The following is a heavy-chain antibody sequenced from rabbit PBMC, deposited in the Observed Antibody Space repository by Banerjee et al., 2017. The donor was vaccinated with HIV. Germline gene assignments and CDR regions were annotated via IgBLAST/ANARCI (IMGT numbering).Heavy chain of an antibody. CDR3: ARDSSSSVYAISL. J-gene: IGHJ6*01. CDR2: IYTGSGST. V-gene: IGHV1S40*01. Sequence: QSLEESGGDLVKPGASLTLTCTASGFSFSSYYYMYWVRQAPGKGLEWIGCIYTGSGSTYYASWAKGRFTISKTSSTTVTLQMTSLTAADTATYFCARDSSSSVYAISLWGQGTLVTVS. CDR1: GFSFSSYYY. D-gene: IGHD1-1*01.